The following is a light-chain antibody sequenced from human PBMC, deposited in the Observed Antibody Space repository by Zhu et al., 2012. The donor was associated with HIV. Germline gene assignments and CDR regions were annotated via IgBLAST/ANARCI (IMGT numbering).Light chain of an antibody. V-gene: IGKV3-20*01. CDR3: QQYLTLIT. Sequence: EIVLTQSPGTLSLSPGERATLSCRASQSVSSTYLAWYQQKPGQAPRLLIFGASNRATGIPDRFSGSGSGTDFTLTISRLEPEDSAVYYCQQYLTLITFGQGTRVE. CDR1: QSVSSTY. CDR2: GAS. J-gene: IGKJ5*01.